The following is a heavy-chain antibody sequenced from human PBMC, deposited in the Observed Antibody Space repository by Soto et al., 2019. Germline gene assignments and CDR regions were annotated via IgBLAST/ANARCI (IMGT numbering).Heavy chain of an antibody. Sequence: GGSLRLSCAASGFTFSSYAMNWVRLAPGKGLEWVSVISGSGDSTYYADSVKGRFTISRDNSKNTLYLQMNSLRTEDTAVYYCARRGPGTYFDYWGQGTLVTVSS. D-gene: IGHD6-13*01. CDR3: ARRGPGTYFDY. V-gene: IGHV3-23*01. CDR2: ISGSGDST. CDR1: GFTFSSYA. J-gene: IGHJ4*02.